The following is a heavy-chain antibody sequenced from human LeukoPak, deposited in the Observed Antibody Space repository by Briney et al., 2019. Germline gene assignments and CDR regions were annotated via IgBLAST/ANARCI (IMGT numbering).Heavy chain of an antibody. V-gene: IGHV3-33*01. CDR2: IWYDGSNK. D-gene: IGHD1-26*01. Sequence: AGGSLRLSCAASGFTFNNYAMHWVRQAPGKGLEGVAIIWYDGSNKFYADSVKGRCTVSRDNSKSTLYLQMNSLRAEDTAVYYCARGGDGSYYPIPDYWGQGTLVTVSS. CDR3: ARGGDGSYYPIPDY. J-gene: IGHJ4*02. CDR1: GFTFNNYA.